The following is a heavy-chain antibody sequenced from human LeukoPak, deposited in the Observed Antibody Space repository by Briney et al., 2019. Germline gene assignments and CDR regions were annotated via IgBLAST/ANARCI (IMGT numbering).Heavy chain of an antibody. D-gene: IGHD3-10*01. CDR3: ARGSYGLGGFWDYYFDY. CDR2: TYYRAEGDS. V-gene: IGHV6-1*01. Sequence: SQTLSLTCALSGDSVSSKNAVWAWVSQSPSTGLEWLGRTYYRAEGDSDYALSGRSQINLNPDTSKIQFSLQLKPVTPEDTAVYYCARGSYGLGGFWDYYFDYWAQGTVVTVSS. CDR1: GDSVSSKNAV. J-gene: IGHJ4*02.